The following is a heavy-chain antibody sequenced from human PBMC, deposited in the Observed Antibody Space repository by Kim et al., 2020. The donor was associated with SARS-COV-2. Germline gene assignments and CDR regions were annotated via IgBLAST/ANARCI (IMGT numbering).Heavy chain of an antibody. J-gene: IGHJ3*02. Sequence: ASVKVSCKVSGYTLTELSMHWVRQAPGKGLEWMGGFDPEDGETIYAQKFQGRVTMTEDTSTDTAYMELSSLRSEDTAVYYCATDLVALTCSSTSCYAFDIWGQGTMVTVSS. D-gene: IGHD2-2*01. CDR1: GYTLTELS. CDR2: FDPEDGET. CDR3: ATDLVALTCSSTSCYAFDI. V-gene: IGHV1-24*01.